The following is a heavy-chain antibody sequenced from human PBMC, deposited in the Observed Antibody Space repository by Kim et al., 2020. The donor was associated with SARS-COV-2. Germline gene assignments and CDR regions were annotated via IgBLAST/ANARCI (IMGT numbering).Heavy chain of an antibody. Sequence: GESLQISCKGSGYSFTSYWISWVRQMPGKGLEWMGRIDPSDSYTNYSPSFQGHVTISADKSISTAYLQWSSLKASDTAMYYCARPPPLYDDAFDIWGQGTMVTVSS. CDR2: IDPSDSYT. V-gene: IGHV5-10-1*01. CDR3: ARPPPLYDDAFDI. J-gene: IGHJ3*02. D-gene: IGHD2-8*01. CDR1: GYSFTSYW.